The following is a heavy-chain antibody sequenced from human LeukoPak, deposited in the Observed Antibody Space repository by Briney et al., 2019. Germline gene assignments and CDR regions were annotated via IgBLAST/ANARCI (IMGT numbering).Heavy chain of an antibody. D-gene: IGHD3-22*01. Sequence: ASLKVSCNVSGYTFTGYYMHWVRQAPGQGHEWMGWINPNSGGTNYAQKFQGRVTMTRDTSISTAYMELSRLRSDDTAVYYCARPLDAYYDSSGYRYWGQGTLVTVSS. CDR1: GYTFTGYY. CDR3: ARPLDAYYDSSGYRY. CDR2: INPNSGGT. J-gene: IGHJ4*02. V-gene: IGHV1-2*02.